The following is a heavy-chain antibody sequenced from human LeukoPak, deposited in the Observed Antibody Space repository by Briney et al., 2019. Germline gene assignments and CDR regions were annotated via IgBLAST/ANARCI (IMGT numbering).Heavy chain of an antibody. D-gene: IGHD3-10*01. Sequence: SETLSLTCTVSGDSISSYYWSWLRQPPGKGLEWIGYIYYSGSTNYNPSLKSRVTISVDTSKNQFSLKLSSVTAADTAVYYCARAVLLWFGESGYFDYWGQGTLVTVSS. J-gene: IGHJ4*02. V-gene: IGHV4-59*01. CDR2: IYYSGST. CDR1: GDSISSYY. CDR3: ARAVLLWFGESGYFDY.